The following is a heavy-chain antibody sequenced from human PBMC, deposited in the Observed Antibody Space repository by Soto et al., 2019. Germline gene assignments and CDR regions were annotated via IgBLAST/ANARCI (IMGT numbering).Heavy chain of an antibody. D-gene: IGHD3-3*01. CDR2: ITGSGDST. CDR1: GFTFSSYA. Sequence: EVQLLEYGGGLVQPGGSLRLSCAASGFTFSSYAMSWVRQAPGKGLEWVSAITGSGDSTYYADSVKGRFTVSRDNSKNALYLQMNSLRAEATAVYYCANVFVFTISEGCDYWGLGTLVTVSS. J-gene: IGHJ4*02. V-gene: IGHV3-23*01. CDR3: ANVFVFTISEGCDY.